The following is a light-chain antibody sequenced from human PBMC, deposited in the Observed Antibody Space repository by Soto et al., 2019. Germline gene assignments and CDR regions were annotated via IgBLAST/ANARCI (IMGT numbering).Light chain of an antibody. Sequence: QSVLAQPASVSGSPGQSITISCTGTSSDVGAYDSVSWYQQHPHKAPQVIIYKGTRRPSGVSNRFSGSTSGNAASLTISGLQADDEADYFCCSSAPESTYGFGTGTKLTVL. CDR3: CSSAPESTYG. V-gene: IGLV2-23*01. CDR2: KGT. J-gene: IGLJ1*01. CDR1: SSDVGAYDS.